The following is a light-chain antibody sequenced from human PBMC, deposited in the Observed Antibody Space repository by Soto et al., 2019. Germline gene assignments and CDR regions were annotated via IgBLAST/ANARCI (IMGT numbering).Light chain of an antibody. V-gene: IGKV3-20*01. CDR1: QSVSSNY. CDR2: AAS. Sequence: EIVLTQSPGTLSLSPGDRATLSCRASQSVSSNYLAWYQQKPGQAPRLLIHAASIRATGIPDRFSGSGSGTDFTLTISRLEPEDFAVYYCQQYGTSLFTFGPGTKVDIK. J-gene: IGKJ3*01. CDR3: QQYGTSLFT.